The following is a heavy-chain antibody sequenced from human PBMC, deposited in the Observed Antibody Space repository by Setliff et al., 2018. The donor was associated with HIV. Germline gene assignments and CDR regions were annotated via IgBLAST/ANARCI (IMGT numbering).Heavy chain of an antibody. V-gene: IGHV5-10-1*01. CDR3: AKSYFDRSGYLGS. CDR2: IDPSDSYT. CDR1: GNSFSNHW. J-gene: IGHJ5*02. D-gene: IGHD3-22*01. Sequence: GESLKISCKGSGNSFSNHWISWVRQVPGQGLEWMGNIDPSDSYTHYSPSFQGHVTISADKSISTVYLLWSSLGAEDTAVYYCAKSYFDRSGYLGSWGQGTLVTVSS.